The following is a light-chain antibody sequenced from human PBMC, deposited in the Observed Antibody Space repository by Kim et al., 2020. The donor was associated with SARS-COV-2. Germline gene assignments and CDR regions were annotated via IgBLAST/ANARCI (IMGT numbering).Light chain of an antibody. CDR3: AAWDDSLNIYV. V-gene: IGLV1-44*01. J-gene: IGLJ1*01. CDR2: NND. CDR1: SSNIGSNS. Sequence: QSVLTQPPSASGTPGQRVIISSSGSSSNIGSNSVNWYLQLPGTAPKLLIYNNDQRPSGVPDRFSASKSGTSASLAISGLQSEDEADYYCAAWDDSLNIYVFGTGTKVTGL.